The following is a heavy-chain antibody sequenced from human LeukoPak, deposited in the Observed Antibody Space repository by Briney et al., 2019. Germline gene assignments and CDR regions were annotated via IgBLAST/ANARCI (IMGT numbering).Heavy chain of an antibody. D-gene: IGHD3-22*01. V-gene: IGHV3-33*01. J-gene: IGHJ3*02. CDR2: IWYDGSNK. Sequence: PGGSLRLSCAASGFTFSSYGMHWVRQAPGKGLEWVAVIWYDGSNKYYADSVKGRFTISRDNAKNSLYLQMNSLRAEDTAVYYCARDLTYYDSSGYYPDAFDIWGQGTMVTVSS. CDR1: GFTFSSYG. CDR3: ARDLTYYDSSGYYPDAFDI.